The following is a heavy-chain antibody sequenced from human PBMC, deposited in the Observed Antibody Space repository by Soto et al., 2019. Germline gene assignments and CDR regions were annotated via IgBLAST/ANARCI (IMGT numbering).Heavy chain of an antibody. CDR1: GYTFTSYD. Sequence: ASVKVSCKASGYTFTSYDINWVRQATGQGLEWMGWMNPNSGNTGYAQKFQGRVTMTRNTSISTAYMELSSLRSEDTAVYYCARGPLYCSSTSCYPALDVWGKGTTVTVSS. J-gene: IGHJ6*04. CDR2: MNPNSGNT. V-gene: IGHV1-8*01. D-gene: IGHD2-2*01. CDR3: ARGPLYCSSTSCYPALDV.